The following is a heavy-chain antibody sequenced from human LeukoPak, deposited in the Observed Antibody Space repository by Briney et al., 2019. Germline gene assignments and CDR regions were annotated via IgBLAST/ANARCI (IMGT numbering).Heavy chain of an antibody. CDR3: ASSRGYSYGSFDY. Sequence: SETLSLTCTVSGGSISSYYWSWIRQPPGKGLEWIGYIYYSGSTNYNPSLKSRVTISVDTSKNQFSLKLSSVTAADTAVYYCASSRGYSYGSFDYWGQGTLVTVSS. D-gene: IGHD5-18*01. V-gene: IGHV4-59*01. J-gene: IGHJ4*02. CDR1: GGSISSYY. CDR2: IYYSGST.